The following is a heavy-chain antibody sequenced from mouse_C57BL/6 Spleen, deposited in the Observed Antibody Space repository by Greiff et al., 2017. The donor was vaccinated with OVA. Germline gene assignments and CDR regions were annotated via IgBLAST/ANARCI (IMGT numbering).Heavy chain of an antibody. V-gene: IGHV1-82*01. Sequence: VQRVESGPELVKPGASVKISCKASGYAFSSSWMNWVKQRPGKGLEWIGRIYPGDGDTNYNGKFKGKATLTADKSSSTAYMQLSSLTSEDSAVYFCAGDYDWFAYWGQGTLVTVSA. CDR3: AGDYDWFAY. J-gene: IGHJ3*01. D-gene: IGHD2-4*01. CDR2: IYPGDGDT. CDR1: GYAFSSSW.